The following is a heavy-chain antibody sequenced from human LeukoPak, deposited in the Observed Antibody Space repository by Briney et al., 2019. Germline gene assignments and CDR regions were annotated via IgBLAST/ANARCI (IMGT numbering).Heavy chain of an antibody. CDR1: GFTFSSYA. CDR3: AREAGRYHSPPPYRPFDY. J-gene: IGHJ4*02. V-gene: IGHV3-30-3*01. D-gene: IGHD2-15*01. CDR2: ISYDGSNK. Sequence: PGGSLRLSCAASGFTFSSYAMHWVRQAPGKGLEWVAVISYDGSNKYYADSVKGRFTISRDNSKNTLYLQMNSLRAEDTAVYYCAREAGRYHSPPPYRPFDYWGQGTLVTVSS.